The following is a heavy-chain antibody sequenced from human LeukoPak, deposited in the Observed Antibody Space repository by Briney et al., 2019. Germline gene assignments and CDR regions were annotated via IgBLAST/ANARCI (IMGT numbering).Heavy chain of an antibody. V-gene: IGHV5-10-1*01. CDR3: ARHYYGSSGGLDS. Sequence: GESLRISCKGSGHSFSSYWISWVRQMPGKGLEWMGRIDPSDSYTNYSPSFQGHVTISADKSINTAYLQWSSLKASDTAMYYCARHYYGSSGGLDSWGQGTLVTVSS. J-gene: IGHJ4*02. CDR2: IDPSDSYT. D-gene: IGHD3-22*01. CDR1: GHSFSSYW.